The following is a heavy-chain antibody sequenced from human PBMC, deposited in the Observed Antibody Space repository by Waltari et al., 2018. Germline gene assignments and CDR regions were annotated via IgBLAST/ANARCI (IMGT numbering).Heavy chain of an antibody. Sequence: QVQLVQSGAEVKKPGASVKVSCKVSGYTLTELSMHWVRQAPGNGLEWMGGFEPEDGETIYAQKFQGRVTMTEDTSTDTAYMELSSLRSEDTAVYYCATGGNSMITFGGVIGRGYWGQGTLVTVSS. J-gene: IGHJ4*02. CDR2: FEPEDGET. CDR3: ATGGNSMITFGGVIGRGY. D-gene: IGHD3-16*02. CDR1: GYTLTELS. V-gene: IGHV1-24*01.